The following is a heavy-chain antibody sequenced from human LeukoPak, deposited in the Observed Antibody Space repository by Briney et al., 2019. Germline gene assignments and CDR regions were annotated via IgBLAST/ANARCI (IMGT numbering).Heavy chain of an antibody. CDR3: ARRYYSSTSCYHIDY. J-gene: IGHJ4*02. CDR1: GYTFTSYG. CDR2: ISAYNGNT. D-gene: IGHD2-2*01. V-gene: IGHV1-18*01. Sequence: ASVKVSCKASGYTFTSYGISWVRQAPGQGLEWMGWISAYNGNTNYAQKLQGRVTMTTDTSTSTAYMELRSLRSDDTAVYYCARRYYSSTSCYHIDYWGQGTLVTVSS.